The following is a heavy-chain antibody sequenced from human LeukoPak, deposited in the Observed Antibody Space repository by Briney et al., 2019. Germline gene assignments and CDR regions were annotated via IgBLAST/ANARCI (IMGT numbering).Heavy chain of an antibody. D-gene: IGHD2-2*01. CDR3: ARHFGGDIVVVPAAPPGTDYFDY. V-gene: IGHV4-39*01. J-gene: IGHJ4*02. CDR1: GGSISSSSYY. Sequence: SETLSLPCTVPGGSISSSSYYWGWIRQPPGKGLEWIGSIYYSGSTYYNPSLKSRVTISVDTSKNQFSLKLSSVTAADTAVYYCARHFGGDIVVVPAAPPGTDYFDYWGQGTLVTVSS. CDR2: IYYSGST.